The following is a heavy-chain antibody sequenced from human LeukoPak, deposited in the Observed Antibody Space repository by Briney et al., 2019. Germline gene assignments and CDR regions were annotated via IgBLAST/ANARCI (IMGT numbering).Heavy chain of an antibody. CDR1: GFNFNDAA. J-gene: IGHJ3*01. Sequence: GGSLRLSCAASGFNFNDAAMTWVRQAPGKGLEWVSLIASSGRNTYYTDSVRGRFTISRDNSKKTLSLQMNSLRVENTAIYYCAKDIQLSAWGLGTMVTVSS. CDR3: AKDIQLSA. CDR2: IASSGRNT. D-gene: IGHD5-24*01. V-gene: IGHV3-23*01.